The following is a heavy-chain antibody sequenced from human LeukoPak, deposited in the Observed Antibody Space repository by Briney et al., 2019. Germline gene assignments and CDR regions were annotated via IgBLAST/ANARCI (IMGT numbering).Heavy chain of an antibody. CDR1: GFTFNNAW. CDR2: IKSKTDGGTT. CDR3: TTLRPTTIAAALV. J-gene: IGHJ4*02. D-gene: IGHD6-13*01. V-gene: IGHV3-15*01. Sequence: GGSLRLSCTASGFTFNNAWMSWVRQAPGKGLEWVGRIKSKTDGGTTDYSAPVKCRFTISRDDSKNTLYLQMNSLKTEDTAVYYCTTLRPTTIAAALVWGQGTLVTVSS.